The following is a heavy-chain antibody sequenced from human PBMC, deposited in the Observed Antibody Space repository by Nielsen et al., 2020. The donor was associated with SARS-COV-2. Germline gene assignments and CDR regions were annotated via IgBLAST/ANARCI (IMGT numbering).Heavy chain of an antibody. CDR2: VTHSGST. CDR3: ARGRNSVGGFFDF. Sequence: SETLSLTCAVSGDSVSSHDWWTWVRQSPGKGLEWLGYVTHSGSTKYNPSLSSRLTVSETTSKGKFFLTLTSVTAADTAIYYCARGRNSVGGFFDFWGQGILVIVSS. V-gene: IGHV4-4*02. J-gene: IGHJ4*02. D-gene: IGHD1-26*01. CDR1: GDSVSSHDW.